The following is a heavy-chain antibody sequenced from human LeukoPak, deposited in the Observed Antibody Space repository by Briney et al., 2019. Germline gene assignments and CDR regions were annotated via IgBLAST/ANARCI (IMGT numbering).Heavy chain of an antibody. Sequence: PGGPLRLSCTASGFTFGDSAMSWFRQAPGKGLEWLGFIRIKSYGGAIDYASTVRGRFTVSRADSKSIAYRQMNRLKTEDTAVYYCTRGPPPPYYYDTSGYYYFQRWGQGTLVTVSS. CDR1: GFTFGDSA. V-gene: IGHV3-49*03. CDR3: TRGPPPPYYYDTSGYYYFQR. D-gene: IGHD3-22*01. CDR2: IRIKSYGGAI. J-gene: IGHJ1*01.